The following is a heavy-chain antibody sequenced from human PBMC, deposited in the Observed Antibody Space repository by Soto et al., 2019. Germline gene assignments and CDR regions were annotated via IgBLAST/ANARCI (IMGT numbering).Heavy chain of an antibody. CDR1: GFTFSNYA. J-gene: IGHJ6*02. Sequence: VRLLESGGGLVQPGGSLRLSCAASGFTFSNYAMTWVRQAPGKGLEWVSGLNGSGGSTSSADSVKGRFAISRDNSKNTLYLHMNTLKPEDTAVYYCARGQGAAIGDYYYHGMDVWGQGTTVTVSS. CDR2: LNGSGGST. V-gene: IGHV3-23*01. CDR3: ARGQGAAIGDYYYHGMDV. D-gene: IGHD2-2*02.